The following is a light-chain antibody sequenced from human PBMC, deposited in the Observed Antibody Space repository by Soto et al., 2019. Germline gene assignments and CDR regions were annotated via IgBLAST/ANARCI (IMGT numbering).Light chain of an antibody. Sequence: ELVLTQSPGTLSLSPGERATLSCRGSQTVSSKLAWYQRKPGQAPRLLIYDTSTRATGVPARFSGSGSGTDFTLTISSLEPEDSAVYYCQQRSNWPSLTFGGGTKV. CDR2: DTS. CDR3: QQRSNWPSLT. CDR1: QTVSSK. J-gene: IGKJ4*01. V-gene: IGKV3-11*01.